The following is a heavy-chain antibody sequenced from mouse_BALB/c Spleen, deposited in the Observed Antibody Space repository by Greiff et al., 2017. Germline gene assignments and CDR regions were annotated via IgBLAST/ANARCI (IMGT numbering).Heavy chain of an antibody. CDR2: IRNKANGYTT. J-gene: IGHJ3*01. Sequence: EVMLVESGGGLVQPGGSLRLSCATSGFTFTDYYMSWVRQTPGKALEWLGFIRNKANGYTTEYSASVKGRFTISRDNSQSILYLQMNTLRAEDSATYYCARAITTVVDPFAYWGQGTLVTVSA. V-gene: IGHV7-3*02. D-gene: IGHD1-1*01. CDR3: ARAITTVVDPFAY. CDR1: GFTFTDYY.